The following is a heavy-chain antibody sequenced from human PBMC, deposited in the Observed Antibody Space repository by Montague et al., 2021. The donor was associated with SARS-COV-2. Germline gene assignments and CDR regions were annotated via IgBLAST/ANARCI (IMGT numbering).Heavy chain of an antibody. CDR2: IYWDDDK. J-gene: IGHJ4*02. Sequence: PALVKPTQTLTLTCTFSGFSLSTSGVGVGWIRQPPGKALEWLALIYWDDDKRYSPSLKSRLTITKDTSKNQVVLTMTNMDPVDTATYYWAHRQSRQWLAGGYFDYWGQGTLVTVSS. D-gene: IGHD6-19*01. V-gene: IGHV2-5*02. CDR1: GFSLSTSGVG. CDR3: AHRQSRQWLAGGYFDY.